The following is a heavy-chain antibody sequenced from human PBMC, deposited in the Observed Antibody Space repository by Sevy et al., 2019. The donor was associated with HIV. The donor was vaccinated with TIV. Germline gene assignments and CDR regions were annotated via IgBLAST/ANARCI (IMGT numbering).Heavy chain of an antibody. CDR3: ASRKAGYSYHYY. CDR2: IDSDGNTA. V-gene: IGHV3-74*01. CDR1: GFTFRSYW. D-gene: IGHD3-16*02. Sequence: GRSLRLSCAASGFTFRSYWMHWLRQAPGKGLLWVSRIDSDGNTATDADSVKDRFTISRDNTKNTLYLQMNSLRLEDTAVYYCASRKAGYSYHYYWGQGTVVFVSS. J-gene: IGHJ4*02.